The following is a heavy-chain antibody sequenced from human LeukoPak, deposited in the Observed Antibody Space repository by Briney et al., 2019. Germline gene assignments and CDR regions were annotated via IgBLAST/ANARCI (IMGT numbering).Heavy chain of an antibody. D-gene: IGHD1-26*01. J-gene: IGHJ4*02. CDR3: AKDRAPSGSYGFDY. Sequence: GGSLRLSCAASGFTFSSYAMSWVRQAPGKGLEWVSGISGSGGSTYYADSVEGRFTISRDNSENTLYLQMNSLRAEDTAVYYCAKDRAPSGSYGFDYWGQGTLVTVSS. CDR2: ISGSGGST. V-gene: IGHV3-23*01. CDR1: GFTFSSYA.